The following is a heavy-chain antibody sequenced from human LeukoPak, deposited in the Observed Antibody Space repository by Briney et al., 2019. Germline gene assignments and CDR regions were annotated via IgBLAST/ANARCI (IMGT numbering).Heavy chain of an antibody. J-gene: IGHJ3*02. V-gene: IGHV1-24*01. CDR3: ARDRSGLFDI. D-gene: IGHD3-10*01. CDR2: FDPEDGET. CDR1: GYTLTELS. Sequence: ASVKVSCKVSGYTLTELSMHWVRQAPGKGLEWMGGFDPEDGETIYAQKFQGRVTITADKSTSTAYMELSSLRSEDTAVYYCARDRSGLFDIWGQGTMVTVSS.